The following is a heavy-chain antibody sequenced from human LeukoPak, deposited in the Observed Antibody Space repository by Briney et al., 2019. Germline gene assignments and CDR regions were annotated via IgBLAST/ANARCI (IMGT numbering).Heavy chain of an antibody. V-gene: IGHV6-1*01. D-gene: IGHD2-2*02. J-gene: IGHJ3*02. Sequence: SQTLSLTCAISGDCVSSNSAAWNWIRQSPSRGLEWLGRTYYRSKWYNDYAVSVKSRITINPDTSKNQFSLQLNSVTPEDTAVYYCARVIAVVVPAAIEDAFDIWGQGTMVTVSS. CDR1: GDCVSSNSAA. CDR2: TYYRSKWYN. CDR3: ARVIAVVVPAAIEDAFDI.